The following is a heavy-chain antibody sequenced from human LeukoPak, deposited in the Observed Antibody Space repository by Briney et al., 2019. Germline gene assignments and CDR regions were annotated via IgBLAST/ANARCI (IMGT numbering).Heavy chain of an antibody. V-gene: IGHV1-18*04. CDR2: ISSSSDNT. CDR1: GYYFNGYY. CDR3: ARDWGSIKVITDY. Sequence: ASVKVSCKASGYYFNGYYMHWVRQAPGQGLEWMGWISSSSDNTNYAQKLQGRVTMTTDTSTSTAYMELRSLRSDDTAVYYCARDWGSIKVITDYWGQGTLVTVSS. J-gene: IGHJ4*02. D-gene: IGHD3-16*01.